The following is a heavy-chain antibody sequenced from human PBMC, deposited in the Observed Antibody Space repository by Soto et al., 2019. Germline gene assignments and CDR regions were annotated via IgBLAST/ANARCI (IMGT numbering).Heavy chain of an antibody. J-gene: IGHJ3*02. CDR3: ARLADTATGRDAFDI. CDR1: GGSISSYY. V-gene: IGHV4-59*08. Sequence: PSETLSLTCTVSGGSISSYYWSWIRQPPGKGLEWIGYIYYSGSTNYNPSLKSRVTISVDTSKNQFSLKLSSVTAADTAVYYCARLADTATGRDAFDIWGQGTMVTVSS. D-gene: IGHD5-18*01. CDR2: IYYSGST.